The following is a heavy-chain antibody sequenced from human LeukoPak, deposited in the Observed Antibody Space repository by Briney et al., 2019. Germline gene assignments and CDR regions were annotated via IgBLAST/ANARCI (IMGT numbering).Heavy chain of an antibody. V-gene: IGHV1-8*01. D-gene: IGHD2-21*02. CDR2: MDPNSGNT. Sequence: GASVKVSCKASGYTFTSYDINWVRQATGQGLEWMGWMDPNSGNTGYAQKLQGRVTMTTDTSTSTANMELRSLRSDDTAVYYCARWVAYCGGDCYLPDYWGQGTLVTVSS. J-gene: IGHJ4*02. CDR3: ARWVAYCGGDCYLPDY. CDR1: GYTFTSYD.